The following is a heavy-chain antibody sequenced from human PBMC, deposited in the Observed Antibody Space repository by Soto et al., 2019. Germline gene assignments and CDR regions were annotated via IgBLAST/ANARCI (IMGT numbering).Heavy chain of an antibody. D-gene: IGHD3-22*01. CDR2: INPSGGGT. CDR3: ARDTNTVQDYDTSGHLNWFDP. Sequence: SGKVFCKASGYTFTSYYMHWLRQAPGQGLEWMGIINPSGGGTSYAQKFQGRVTMTRDASTSTVYMELSSLRSEDTAVYYCARDTNTVQDYDTSGHLNWFDPWGQGTLVTVSS. J-gene: IGHJ5*02. V-gene: IGHV1-46*03. CDR1: GYTFTSYY.